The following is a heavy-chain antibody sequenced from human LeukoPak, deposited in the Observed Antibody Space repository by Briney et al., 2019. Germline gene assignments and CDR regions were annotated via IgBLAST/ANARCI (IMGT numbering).Heavy chain of an antibody. J-gene: IGHJ4*02. D-gene: IGHD6-6*01. CDR3: ARGGAARPDY. CDR2: ISATSTNI. Sequence: GGSLRLSCAASGFTFRSYGMSWVRQAPGKGLEWVSYISATSTNIAYADSVKGRFTISRDNVKNSLYLQINSLRVDDTSVYYCARGGAARPDYWGQGTLVTVSS. V-gene: IGHV3-48*04. CDR1: GFTFRSYG.